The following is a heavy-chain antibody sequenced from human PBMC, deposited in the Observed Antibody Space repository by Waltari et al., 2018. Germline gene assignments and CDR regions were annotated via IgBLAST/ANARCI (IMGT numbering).Heavy chain of an antibody. CDR1: GLIFRDYA. Sequence: EVQLVESGGALVQPGGSLKLSCAASGLIFRDYAKHGVRQASGKGPEWVGRIRSRTKGDATAYAEAVQGRFTISRDDSKNTAYLEMNSLKTDDTAVYYCIRPFEMGIDWGQGTLVTVSS. CDR3: IRPFEMGID. J-gene: IGHJ4*02. CDR2: IRSRTKGDAT. V-gene: IGHV3-73*01. D-gene: IGHD7-27*01.